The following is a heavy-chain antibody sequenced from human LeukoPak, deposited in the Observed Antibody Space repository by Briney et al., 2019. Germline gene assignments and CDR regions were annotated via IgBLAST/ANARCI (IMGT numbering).Heavy chain of an antibody. J-gene: IGHJ5*02. D-gene: IGHD6-13*01. CDR3: ARARRDRIAAAGRGSWFDP. V-gene: IGHV4-34*01. Sequence: SSETLSLTCAVYGGSFSGYYWSWIRQPPGKRLEWIGEINHSGSTNYNPSLKSRVTISVDTSKNQFSLKLSSVTAADTAVYYCARARRDRIAAAGRGSWFDPWGQGTLVTVSS. CDR2: INHSGST. CDR1: GGSFSGYY.